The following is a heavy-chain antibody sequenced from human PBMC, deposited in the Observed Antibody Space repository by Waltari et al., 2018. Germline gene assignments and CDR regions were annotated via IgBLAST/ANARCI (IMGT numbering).Heavy chain of an antibody. J-gene: IGHJ4*02. V-gene: IGHV3-30*02. Sequence: QVQLVESGGGVVQPGGSLSLSSTASGFTFSSNGMHWVRQAPGKGLEWVAFIRYDGSIKYYADYVKGRFTIYRDKSKNTLYLQMNSLRAEDTAVYYCAKDGGGAARGWDYWGQGTLVTVSS. CDR1: GFTFSSNG. D-gene: IGHD6-6*01. CDR2: IRYDGSIK. CDR3: AKDGGGAARGWDY.